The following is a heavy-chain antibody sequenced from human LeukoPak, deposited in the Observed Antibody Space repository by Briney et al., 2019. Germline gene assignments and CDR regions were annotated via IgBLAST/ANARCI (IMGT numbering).Heavy chain of an antibody. CDR2: ISSSSSYT. CDR1: GFTFSSYW. Sequence: GGSLRLSCAASGFTFSSYWMHWVRQAPGKGLEWVSYISSSSSYTNYADSVKGRFTISRDNAKNSLYLQMNSLRAEDTAVYYCARAPYGDYGGDAFDIWGQGTMVTVSS. V-gene: IGHV3-11*05. CDR3: ARAPYGDYGGDAFDI. D-gene: IGHD4-17*01. J-gene: IGHJ3*02.